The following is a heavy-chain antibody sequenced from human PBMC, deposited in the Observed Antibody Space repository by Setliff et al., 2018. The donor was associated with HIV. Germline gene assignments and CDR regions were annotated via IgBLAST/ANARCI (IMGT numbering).Heavy chain of an antibody. D-gene: IGHD1-26*01. Sequence: PGGSLRLSCAASGFTFTNYAMHWVRQAPGKGLEWVTVICSTGECIHYAESVEGRFTISRDNSKNTLYLQMGRLRAEDAAVYYCATWAYRVGFDVWGQGTTVTVSS. CDR2: ICSTGECI. CDR3: ATWAYRVGFDV. V-gene: IGHV3-64*02. CDR1: GFTFTNYA. J-gene: IGHJ6*02.